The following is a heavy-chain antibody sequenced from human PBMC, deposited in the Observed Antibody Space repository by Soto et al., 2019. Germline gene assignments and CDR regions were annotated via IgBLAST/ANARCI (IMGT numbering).Heavy chain of an antibody. V-gene: IGHV1-18*01. Sequence: ASVKVSCKASGYTFTSYGISWVRQAPGQGLEWMGWTSAYNGNTNYAQKLQGRVTMTTDTSTSTAYMELRSLRSDDTAVYYCARDSRDRIAAASRIQHWGQGTLVTVSS. J-gene: IGHJ1*01. CDR1: GYTFTSYG. CDR3: ARDSRDRIAAASRIQH. D-gene: IGHD6-13*01. CDR2: TSAYNGNT.